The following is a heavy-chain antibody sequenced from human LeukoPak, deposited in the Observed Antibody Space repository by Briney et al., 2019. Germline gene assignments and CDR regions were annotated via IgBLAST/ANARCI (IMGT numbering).Heavy chain of an antibody. CDR1: GGSISSDY. V-gene: IGHV4-59*01. J-gene: IGHJ3*02. D-gene: IGHD6-19*01. CDR3: ALDSSGWSDDSFDI. CDR2: IHCSGNN. Sequence: SETLSLTCTVSGGSISSDYWSWIRQPPGKGLEWIGYIHCSGNNNYTPSLKSRVTMSLDASKNQFFLKLTSVTAADTDMYYCALDSSGWSDDSFDIWGQGTTVTVSS.